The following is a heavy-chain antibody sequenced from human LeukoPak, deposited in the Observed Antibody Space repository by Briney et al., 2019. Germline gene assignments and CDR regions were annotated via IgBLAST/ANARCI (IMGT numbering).Heavy chain of an antibody. J-gene: IGHJ1*01. CDR2: IYYSGST. CDR3: ARSPGGEYFQH. D-gene: IGHD3-16*01. CDR1: GGSISSSSYY. Sequence: PSETLSLTCTVSGGSISSSSYYWGWIRQPPGKGLEWIGSIYYSGSTNYNPSLKSRVTISVDTSKNQFSLKLSSVTAADTAVYYCARSPGGEYFQHWGQGTLVTVSS. V-gene: IGHV4-39*07.